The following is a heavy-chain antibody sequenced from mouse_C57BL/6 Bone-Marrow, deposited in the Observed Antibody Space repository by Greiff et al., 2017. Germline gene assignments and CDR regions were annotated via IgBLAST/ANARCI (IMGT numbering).Heavy chain of an antibody. CDR2: IHPNSGST. CDR1: GYTFTSYC. V-gene: IGHV1-64*01. D-gene: IGHD1-1*01. J-gene: IGHJ2*01. CDR3: ARFYGSSYPYYFDY. Sequence: VQLQQPGAELVKPGASVKLSCKASGYTFTSYCMHWVKQRPGQGLEWIGMIHPNSGSTNYNEKFKSKATLTVDKSSSTAYMQLSSLTSEDSAVYYCARFYGSSYPYYFDYWGQGTTLTVSS.